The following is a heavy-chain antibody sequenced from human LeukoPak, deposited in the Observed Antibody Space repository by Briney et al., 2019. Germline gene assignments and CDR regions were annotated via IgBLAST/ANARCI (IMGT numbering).Heavy chain of an antibody. J-gene: IGHJ3*02. Sequence: SETLSRTCTVSGGSISSSPYYWAWIRQPPGKGLEWIGTIYYSGSTYYNPSLKSRVTISLETSKHQFSLKLRSVTAADTAVYYCARQSVVGPLGAFGIWGQGTMVTVSS. CDR3: ARQSVVGPLGAFGI. CDR1: GGSISSSPYY. CDR2: IYYSGST. V-gene: IGHV4-39*01. D-gene: IGHD2-2*01.